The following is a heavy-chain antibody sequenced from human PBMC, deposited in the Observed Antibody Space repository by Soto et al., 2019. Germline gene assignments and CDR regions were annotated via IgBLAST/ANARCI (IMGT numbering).Heavy chain of an antibody. J-gene: IGHJ6*02. V-gene: IGHV1-69*06. CDR2: IIPIFGTA. Sequence: SVKVSCKASGGTFSSYAISWVRQAPGQGLEWMGGIIPIFGTANYAQKFQGRVTITADKSTSTAYMELSSLRSEDTAVYYCAGWYSPYFYYGMDVWGQGTTVTVSS. D-gene: IGHD2-15*01. CDR1: GGTFSSYA. CDR3: AGWYSPYFYYGMDV.